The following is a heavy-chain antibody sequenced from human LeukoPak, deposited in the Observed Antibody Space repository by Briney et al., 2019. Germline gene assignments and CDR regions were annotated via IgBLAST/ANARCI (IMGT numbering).Heavy chain of an antibody. V-gene: IGHV4-59*01. J-gene: IGHJ5*02. CDR2: IYYSGST. CDR3: ARDQGYYDSSGYYYGWFDP. CDR1: GGSISSYY. Sequence: SETLSLTCTVSGGSISSYYWSWIRQPPGKGLEGIGYIYYSGSTNYNPSLKSRVTISVDTSKNQFSLKLSSVTAADTAVYYCARDQGYYDSSGYYYGWFDPWGQGTLVTVSS. D-gene: IGHD3-22*01.